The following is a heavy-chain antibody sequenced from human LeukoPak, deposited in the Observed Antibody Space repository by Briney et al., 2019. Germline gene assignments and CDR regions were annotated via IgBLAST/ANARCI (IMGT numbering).Heavy chain of an antibody. CDR3: TRHLGDDDYGDFNDY. CDR1: GFSFSDSA. Sequence: GGSLRLSCAASGFSFSDSALHWVRQASGKGLEWVGRIRSELSGYVTAYAASVKGRFTISRDDSKNTAYLQMNSLEIEDTAVYYCTRHLGDDDYGDFNDYWGQGILVTVSS. CDR2: IRSELSGYVT. V-gene: IGHV3-73*01. D-gene: IGHD4-17*01. J-gene: IGHJ4*02.